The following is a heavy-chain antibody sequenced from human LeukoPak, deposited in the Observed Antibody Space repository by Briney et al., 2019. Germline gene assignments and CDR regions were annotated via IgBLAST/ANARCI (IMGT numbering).Heavy chain of an antibody. CDR1: GFTFSDYY. Sequence: GGSLRLSCAASGFTFSDYYMSWIRQAPGKGLEWVSYISSSGSTICYADSVKGRFTISRDNAKNSLYLQMNSLRAEDTAVYYCARAALLFYGSGSYGDYFDYWGQGTLVTVSS. CDR2: ISSSGSTI. J-gene: IGHJ4*02. V-gene: IGHV3-11*01. CDR3: ARAALLFYGSGSYGDYFDY. D-gene: IGHD3-10*01.